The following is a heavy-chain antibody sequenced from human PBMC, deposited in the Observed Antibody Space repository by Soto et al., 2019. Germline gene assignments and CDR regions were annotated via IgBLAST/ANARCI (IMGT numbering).Heavy chain of an antibody. J-gene: IGHJ4*02. V-gene: IGHV4-59*01. CDR2: IYDSGSA. CDR1: GGSISVYY. D-gene: IGHD1-26*01. Sequence: PSETLSLTCTISGGSISVYYWSWIRQPPGQALEWMGYIYDSGSAYYNPSLRSRGIISAYTSKNQISLKLTSATAADTAVYYCARGVGSSPPRYWGRGTLVTVS. CDR3: ARGVGSSPPRY.